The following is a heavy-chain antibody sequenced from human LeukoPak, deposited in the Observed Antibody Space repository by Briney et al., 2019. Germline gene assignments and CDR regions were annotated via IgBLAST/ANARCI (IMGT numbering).Heavy chain of an antibody. CDR2: IRDSGSST. CDR1: GFTFSSYA. Sequence: GGSLRLSCAASGFTFSSYAMSWVRQAPGKGLEWVSAIRDSGSSTHYADSVKGRFTTSRGNSKNTLFLQMNSLRAEDTAIYYCAKYGPQDSGSSHFDYWGQGALVTVSS. CDR3: AKYGPQDSGSSHFDY. J-gene: IGHJ4*02. V-gene: IGHV3-23*01. D-gene: IGHD1-26*01.